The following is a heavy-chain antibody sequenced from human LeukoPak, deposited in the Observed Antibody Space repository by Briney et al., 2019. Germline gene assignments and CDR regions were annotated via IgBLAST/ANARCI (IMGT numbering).Heavy chain of an antibody. CDR3: AKVSNYYGPGRHDTFDV. CDR2: IGGGGTYT. Sequence: PGGSLRLSCAASGFAFSTYAMSWVRQAPGKGLEWVSAIGGGGTYTNDADSVKGRFTISRADSKNTLYLQMNSLRAEDTALYYCAKVSNYYGPGRHDTFDVWGQGTMLTVSS. D-gene: IGHD3-10*01. V-gene: IGHV3-23*01. J-gene: IGHJ3*01. CDR1: GFAFSTYA.